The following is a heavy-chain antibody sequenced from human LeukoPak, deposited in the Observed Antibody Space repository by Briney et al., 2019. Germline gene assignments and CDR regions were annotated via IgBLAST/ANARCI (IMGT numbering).Heavy chain of an antibody. CDR2: IYSSYFT. V-gene: IGHV4-4*07. CDR3: ARVHIVTGTYFDS. CDR1: GDSMSGYS. Sequence: SETLSLTCTVSGDSMSGYSWSWLRQPAEKEVEWIGRIYSSYFTEYNLSLDGRVTMSIDTSKNQFSLMLDSVTAADTAVYYCARVHIVTGTYFDSWGQGALVTVSS. D-gene: IGHD3-10*01. J-gene: IGHJ4*02.